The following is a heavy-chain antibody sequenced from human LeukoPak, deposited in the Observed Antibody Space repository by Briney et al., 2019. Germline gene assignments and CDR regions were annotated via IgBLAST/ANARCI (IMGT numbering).Heavy chain of an antibody. J-gene: IGHJ4*02. V-gene: IGHV3-7*01. CDR2: INKDGSEI. CDR1: GFTFSNYW. Sequence: GGSLRLSCAASGFTFSNYWMSWVRQAPGRGLEWVAHINKDGSEIYYVDSVKGRFTISRDNAKSSLSLQMNSLRVEDTAVYYCARDKVTYWGQGILVTVSS. CDR3: ARDKVTY.